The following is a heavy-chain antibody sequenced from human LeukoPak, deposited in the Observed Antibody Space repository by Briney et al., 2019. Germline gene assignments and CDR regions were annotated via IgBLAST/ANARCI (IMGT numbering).Heavy chain of an antibody. V-gene: IGHV3-21*01. CDR2: ISSSSSYI. CDR1: GFTFSNYA. D-gene: IGHD1-26*01. CDR3: ARGTSGSYYLVDY. J-gene: IGHJ4*02. Sequence: GGSLRLSCAASGFTFSNYAMNWVRQAPGKGLEWVSSISSSSSYIYYADSVKGRFTISRDNAKNSLYLQMNSLRAEDTAVYYCARGTSGSYYLVDYWGQGTLVTVSS.